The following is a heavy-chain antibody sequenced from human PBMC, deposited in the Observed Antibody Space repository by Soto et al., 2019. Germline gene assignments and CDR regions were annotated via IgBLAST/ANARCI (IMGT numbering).Heavy chain of an antibody. J-gene: IGHJ4*01. V-gene: IGHV4-59*07. D-gene: IGHD2-8*02. Sequence: QVQLQESGPGLVEPSDTLSLTCSVSGGSITDSYWPWIRQPPGKGPEWIGDAYHTGSTNYNPSIKSRVTISVDMSKTQFFLRLTAVTAADTAVYFCARGEKATLLGGDWGHGSLVTVSS. CDR1: GGSITDSY. CDR3: ARGEKATLLGGD. CDR2: AYHTGST.